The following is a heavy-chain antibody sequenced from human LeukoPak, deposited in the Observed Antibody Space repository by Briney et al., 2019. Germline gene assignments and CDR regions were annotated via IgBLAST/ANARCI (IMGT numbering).Heavy chain of an antibody. CDR2: IFRDGTT. D-gene: IGHD7-27*01. Sequence: GGSLRLSCAASEFIFSDYSLNWVRQAPGKGLEWVSVIFRDGTTYYADSVKGRFTISRDNSKNTLYLQMNTLRAEDTAMYYCTKTGGPWDWGQGTLVTVSS. CDR1: EFIFSDYS. CDR3: TKTGGPWD. V-gene: IGHV3-66*01. J-gene: IGHJ4*02.